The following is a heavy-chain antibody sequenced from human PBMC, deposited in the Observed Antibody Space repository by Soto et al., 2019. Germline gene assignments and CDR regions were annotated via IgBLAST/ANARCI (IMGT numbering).Heavy chain of an antibody. CDR2: IDPSDSYT. CDR1: GYNFTSFW. V-gene: IGHV5-10-1*01. Sequence: GESLKLSFKASGYNFTSFWIHWVRQMPGKGLEWLGKIDPSDSYTNYSPSFEGHVTISTDNSITTAYLQWSSLRASDTALYFCARVHKNWFDSWAQGTMVTVSS. J-gene: IGHJ5*01. CDR3: ARVHKNWFDS.